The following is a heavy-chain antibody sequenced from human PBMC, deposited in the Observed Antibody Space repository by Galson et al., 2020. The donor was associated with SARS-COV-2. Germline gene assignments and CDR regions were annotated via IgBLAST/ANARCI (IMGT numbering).Heavy chain of an antibody. D-gene: IGHD3-10*01. CDR3: ARRRGALNRIYFDF. CDR2: IYYSGST. V-gene: IGHV4-31*03. Sequence: PSETLSLTCTVSGVSVSSGGHYWSWIRQHPGKGLEWIGSIYYSGSTYYNESLKSRSTISLDTPKNQFSLKLSSVTAADTAVYYCARRRGALNRIYFDFWGRGTLVTVSS. CDR1: GVSVSSGGHY. J-gene: IGHJ4*02.